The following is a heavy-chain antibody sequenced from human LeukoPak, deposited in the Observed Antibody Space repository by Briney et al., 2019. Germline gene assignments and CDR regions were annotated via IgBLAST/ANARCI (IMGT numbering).Heavy chain of an antibody. V-gene: IGHV1-69*01. Sequence: GASVKVSCEASGGTFSSYAISWVRQAPGQGLEWMGGIIPIFGTANYAQKFQGRVTITADESTSTAYMELSSLRSEDTAVYYCAKGAAAGTYNWFDPWGQGTLVTVSS. D-gene: IGHD6-13*01. CDR1: GGTFSSYA. CDR2: IIPIFGTA. J-gene: IGHJ5*02. CDR3: AKGAAAGTYNWFDP.